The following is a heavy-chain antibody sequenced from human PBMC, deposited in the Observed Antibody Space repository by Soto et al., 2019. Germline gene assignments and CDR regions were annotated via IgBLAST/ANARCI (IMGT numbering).Heavy chain of an antibody. CDR2: IYYSGST. J-gene: IGHJ4*02. D-gene: IGHD4-17*01. V-gene: IGHV4-31*03. CDR3: ATSSQPTVSIFDY. Sequence: PSETLSLTCTVSGGSISSGGYYWSWIRQHPGKGLEWIGYIYYSGSTYYNPSLKSRVTISVDTSKNQFSLKLSSVTAADTAVYYCATSSQPTVSIFDYWAQGTLVLVS. CDR1: GGSISSGGYY.